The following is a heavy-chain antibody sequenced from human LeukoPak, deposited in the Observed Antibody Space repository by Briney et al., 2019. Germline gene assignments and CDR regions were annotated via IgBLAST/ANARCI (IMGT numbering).Heavy chain of an antibody. CDR1: GFTFSSYA. CDR3: ARDFVRIAAAGPFDY. V-gene: IGHV3-23*01. CDR2: ISGSGGST. D-gene: IGHD6-13*01. Sequence: GGSLRLSCAASGFTFSSYAMSWVRQAPGKGLEWVSGISGSGGSTYYADSVKGRFTISRDNSKNTLYLQMNSLRAEDTAVYYCARDFVRIAAAGPFDYWGQGTLVTVSS. J-gene: IGHJ4*02.